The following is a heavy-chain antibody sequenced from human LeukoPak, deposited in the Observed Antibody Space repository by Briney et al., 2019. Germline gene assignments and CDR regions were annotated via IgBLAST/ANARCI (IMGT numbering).Heavy chain of an antibody. D-gene: IGHD6-13*01. CDR3: AKVRYTSSLGGYYYGMDV. Sequence: GGSLRLSCAASGFTFSSYAMSWVRQAPGKGLEWLSAISGSGGSTYYADSLEGRFTISRDSSKNTLFLQMNSLRAEDTAMYYCAKVRYTSSLGGYYYGMDVWGQGTTVTVSS. CDR1: GFTFSSYA. CDR2: ISGSGGST. J-gene: IGHJ6*02. V-gene: IGHV3-23*01.